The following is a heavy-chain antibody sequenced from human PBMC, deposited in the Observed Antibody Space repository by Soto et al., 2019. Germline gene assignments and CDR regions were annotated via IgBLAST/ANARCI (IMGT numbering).Heavy chain of an antibody. Sequence: GGSLRLSCAASGFTFSSYGMHWVRQAPGKGLEWVVVIWYDGSNKYYADSVKGRFTISRDNSKNTLYLQMNSLRAEDTAVYYCARERDQPDAFDIWGQGTMVTVSS. CDR1: GFTFSSYG. CDR2: IWYDGSNK. CDR3: ARERDQPDAFDI. V-gene: IGHV3-33*01. J-gene: IGHJ3*02.